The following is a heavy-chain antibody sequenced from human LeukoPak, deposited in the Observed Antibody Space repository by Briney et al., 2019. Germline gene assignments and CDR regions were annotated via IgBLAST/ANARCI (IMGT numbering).Heavy chain of an antibody. CDR2: IWYDGSNK. J-gene: IGHJ4*02. CDR1: GFTFSSYG. Sequence: PGRSLRLSCAASGFTFSSYGTHWVRQAPGKGLEWVAVIWYDGSNKYYADSVKGRFTISRDNSKNTLYLQMNSLRAEDTAVYYCARVGPRYDSSGYYYYFDYWGQGTLVTVSS. V-gene: IGHV3-33*01. D-gene: IGHD3-22*01. CDR3: ARVGPRYDSSGYYYYFDY.